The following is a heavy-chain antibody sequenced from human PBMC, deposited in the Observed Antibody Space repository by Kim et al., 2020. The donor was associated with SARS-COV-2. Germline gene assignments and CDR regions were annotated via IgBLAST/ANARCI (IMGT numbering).Heavy chain of an antibody. V-gene: IGHV1-8*01. Sequence: ASVKVSCKASGYTFTSYDINWVRQATGQGLEWMGWMNPNSGNTGYAQKFQGRVTMTRNTSISTAYMELSSLRSEDTAVYYCARAGRYFDWLRTTLHRNWFDPWAREPWSPSPQ. CDR1: GYTFTSYD. D-gene: IGHD3-9*01. CDR3: ARAGRYFDWLRTTLHRNWFDP. J-gene: IGHJ5*02. CDR2: MNPNSGNT.